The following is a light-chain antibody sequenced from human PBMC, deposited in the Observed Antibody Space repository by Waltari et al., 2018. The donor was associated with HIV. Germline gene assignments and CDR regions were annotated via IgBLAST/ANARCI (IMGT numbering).Light chain of an antibody. J-gene: IGLJ1*01. CDR1: DSDVGRYSR. Sequence: QSALTQPPSVSGSPGQSVTISCTGTDSDVGRYSRVSWYQQPPGTAPKLILSEVSNPPSGVPDRFSGSKSGNMASLTISGLLPEDEALYYCISYTTRTTWVFGSGTEVTVL. CDR2: EVS. CDR3: ISYTTRTTWV. V-gene: IGLV2-18*02.